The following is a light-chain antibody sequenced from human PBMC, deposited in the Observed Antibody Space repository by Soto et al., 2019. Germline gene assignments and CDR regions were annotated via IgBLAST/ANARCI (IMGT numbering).Light chain of an antibody. CDR1: QSISSW. CDR3: QQHNNFPLT. CDR2: KAS. V-gene: IGKV1-5*03. Sequence: DIQMTQSPSTLSASVGDRVTITCRASQSISSWLTWYQQKPGKAPKVLIYKASSLGSGVPRRFSGSGSGTEFTLTISSLQPDDFATYYCQQHNNFPLTFGGGTKVEIK. J-gene: IGKJ4*01.